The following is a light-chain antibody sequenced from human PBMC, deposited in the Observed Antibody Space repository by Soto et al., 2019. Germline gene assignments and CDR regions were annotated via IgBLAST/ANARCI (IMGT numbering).Light chain of an antibody. V-gene: IGKV1-5*01. CDR1: QSISSW. J-gene: IGKJ1*01. CDR2: DAS. CDR3: QQYNKWPPT. Sequence: DIQMTQSPSTLSASVGDRVTITCRASQSISSWLAWYQQKPGKAPKLLIYDASSLESGVPSRFSGSGSGTEFTLTISSLQSEGSAVYYCQQYNKWPPTFGQGTKVEIK.